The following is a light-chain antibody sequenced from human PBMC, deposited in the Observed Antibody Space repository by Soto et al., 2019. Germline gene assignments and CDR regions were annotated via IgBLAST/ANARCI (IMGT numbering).Light chain of an antibody. CDR2: GAS. V-gene: IGKV3-20*01. CDR3: QQYGSTPRT. J-gene: IGKJ2*01. Sequence: EIVLTQSPGTLSLSPGERVTLSCRASQTVANNYVAWYQQKPGQAPRLLIYGASNRATGIPDRFSVSGSGTDFTLTISSLEPEDFAVYYCQQYGSTPRTFGQGTKLEIK. CDR1: QTVANNY.